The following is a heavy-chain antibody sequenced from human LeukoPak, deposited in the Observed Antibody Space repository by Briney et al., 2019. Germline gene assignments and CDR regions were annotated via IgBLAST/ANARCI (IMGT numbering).Heavy chain of an antibody. Sequence: SETLSLTCTVSGGSISSYYWSWIRQPPGKGLEWLGYIYYSGSTNYNPSLKSRVTISVDTSKNQFSLKLTSVTAADTAVYYCARVWTIAAAGSTYYYYYYMDVWGKGTTVTVSS. J-gene: IGHJ6*03. CDR1: GGSISSYY. CDR3: ARVWTIAAAGSTYYYYYYMDV. V-gene: IGHV4-59*01. D-gene: IGHD6-13*01. CDR2: IYYSGST.